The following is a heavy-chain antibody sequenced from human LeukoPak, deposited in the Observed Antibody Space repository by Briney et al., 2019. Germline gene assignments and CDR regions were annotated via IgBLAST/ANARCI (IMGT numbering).Heavy chain of an antibody. CDR1: GFTFSGSA. J-gene: IGHJ6*02. V-gene: IGHV3-73*01. Sequence: GGSLRLSCAASGFTFSGSAMHWVRQASGKGLEWVGRIRSKANSYATAYAASVKGRFTISRDDSKNTAYLQMNSLKTEDTAVYYCTRTKAVLDSSHYYYYGMDVWGQGTTVTVPS. CDR3: TRTKAVLDSSHYYYYGMDV. D-gene: IGHD3/OR15-3a*01. CDR2: IRSKANSYAT.